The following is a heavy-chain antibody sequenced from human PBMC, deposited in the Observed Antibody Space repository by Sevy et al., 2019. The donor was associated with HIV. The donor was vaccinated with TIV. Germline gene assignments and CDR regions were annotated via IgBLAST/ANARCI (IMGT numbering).Heavy chain of an antibody. Sequence: GGSLRLSCAASGFTFSSYAMSWVHQAPGKGLEWVSAISGSGGSTYFADSVKGRFTISRDNSKNTLYLQMNSLRAEDTAVYYCANIAYCGGDCYSVHDYWGQGTLVTVSS. CDR1: GFTFSSYA. V-gene: IGHV3-23*01. D-gene: IGHD2-21*02. CDR3: ANIAYCGGDCYSVHDY. CDR2: ISGSGGST. J-gene: IGHJ4*02.